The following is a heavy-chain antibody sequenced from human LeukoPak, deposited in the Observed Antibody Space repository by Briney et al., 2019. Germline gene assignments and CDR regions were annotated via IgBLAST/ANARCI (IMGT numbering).Heavy chain of an antibody. CDR2: IYHSGST. V-gene: IGHV4-38-2*02. CDR1: GGSISSYY. CDR3: ARVVLPFGPSRTETSILCAFDI. D-gene: IGHD1-7*01. Sequence: PSETLSVTCTVSGGSISSYYWSWIRQPPGKGVEWIGSIYHSGSTYYNPSLKSRVTISVDTSKNQFSLKLSSVTAADTAVYYCARVVLPFGPSRTETSILCAFDIWGQGTMVTVSS. J-gene: IGHJ3*02.